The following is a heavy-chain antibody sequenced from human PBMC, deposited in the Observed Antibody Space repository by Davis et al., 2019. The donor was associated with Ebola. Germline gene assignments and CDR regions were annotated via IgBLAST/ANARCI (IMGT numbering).Heavy chain of an antibody. CDR1: RYTFVGYY. CDR3: ASSSCYGIWGCYYYGMDV. D-gene: IGHD2-2*01. CDR2: INPSGGST. Sequence: ASVKVSCKASRYTFVGYYMHWVRQAPGQGLEWMGIINPSGGSTSYAQKFQGRVTMTRDTSTSTVYMELSSLRSEDTAVYYCASSSCYGIWGCYYYGMDVWGQGTTVTVSS. V-gene: IGHV1-46*01. J-gene: IGHJ6*02.